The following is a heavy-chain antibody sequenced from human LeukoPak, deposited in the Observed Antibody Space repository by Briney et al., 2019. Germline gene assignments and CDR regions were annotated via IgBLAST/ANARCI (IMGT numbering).Heavy chain of an antibody. CDR3: VITSATGPLDY. V-gene: IGHV3-64D*09. Sequence: GGSVRLSCSASGFTFSYYAMHWVRQAPGKGLEYVSAISGDGGNTYYADSLKGRFTISRDNSKNTLYLRMSSLTVEDTAVYYCVITSATGPLDYWGQGALATVSS. CDR1: GFTFSYYA. D-gene: IGHD1-14*01. CDR2: ISGDGGNT. J-gene: IGHJ4*02.